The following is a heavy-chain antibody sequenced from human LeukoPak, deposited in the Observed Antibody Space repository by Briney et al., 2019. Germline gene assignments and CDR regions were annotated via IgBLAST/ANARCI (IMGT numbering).Heavy chain of an antibody. J-gene: IGHJ4*02. CDR1: GYTFTSYA. D-gene: IGHD3-10*01. V-gene: IGHV1-3*01. CDR3: ARALWFGELLPPNY. CDR2: INAGHGNT. Sequence: GASVKVSCKASGYTFTSYAIQWVRQAPGQRLEWMGWINAGHGNTKYSQKFQGRVTITRDTSASTAYMELSSLRSEDTAVYYCARALWFGELLPPNYWGQGTLVTVSS.